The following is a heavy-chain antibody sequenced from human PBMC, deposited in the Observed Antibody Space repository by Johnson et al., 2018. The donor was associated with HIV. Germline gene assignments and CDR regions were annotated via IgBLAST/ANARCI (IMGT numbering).Heavy chain of an antibody. V-gene: IGHV3-72*01. J-gene: IGHJ3*02. Sequence: VQLVESGGGLVQPGGSLRLSCAASGFTFSDHYMDWVRQAPGKGLEWVGRTRNKANSYTTEYAASVKGRFTIFRDNAKNSLYLQMNRLRAEDTALYYCARGGMRGELGAFDIWGQGTMVTVYS. CDR2: TRNKANSYTT. CDR3: ARGGMRGELGAFDI. CDR1: GFTFSDHY. D-gene: IGHD1-26*01.